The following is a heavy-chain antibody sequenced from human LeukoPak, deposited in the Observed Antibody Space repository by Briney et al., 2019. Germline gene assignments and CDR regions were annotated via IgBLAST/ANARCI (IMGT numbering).Heavy chain of an antibody. J-gene: IGHJ3*02. V-gene: IGHV4-34*01. D-gene: IGHD2-15*01. CDR2: INHSGST. Sequence: PSETLSLTCAVYGGSFSGYYWSWIRQPPGKGLEWIGEINHSGSTNYNPSLKSRVTISVDTSKNQFSLKLSSVTAADTAVYYCARSVARGAFDIWGQGTMVTVSS. CDR3: ARSVARGAFDI. CDR1: GGSFSGYY.